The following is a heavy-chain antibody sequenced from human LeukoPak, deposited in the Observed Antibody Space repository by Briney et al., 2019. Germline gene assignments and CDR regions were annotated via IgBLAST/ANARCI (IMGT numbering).Heavy chain of an antibody. V-gene: IGHV3-30-3*01. J-gene: IGHJ4*02. CDR2: ISYDGSNK. CDR3: ANLGSSELRVPASQGN. CDR1: GFTFSSYA. D-gene: IGHD2-2*01. Sequence: GGSLRLSFAASGFTFSSYAMHWVRQAPGKGLEWVAVISYDGSNKYYADSVKGRFTISRDNSKNTLYLQMNSLRVEDTAVYYCANLGSSELRVPASQGNWGQGTLVTVSS.